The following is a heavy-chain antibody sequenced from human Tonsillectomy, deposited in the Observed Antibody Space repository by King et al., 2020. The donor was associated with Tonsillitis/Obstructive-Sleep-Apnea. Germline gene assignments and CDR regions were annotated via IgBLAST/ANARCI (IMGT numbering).Heavy chain of an antibody. D-gene: IGHD3-3*01. V-gene: IGHV3-21*01. CDR3: ARWYYDFWSGYYYYYYYMDV. Sequence: VQLVESGGGLVKPGGSLRLSCAASGFTFSSYSMNWVRQAPGKGLEWVSSISSRSYIYYADSVKGRFTISRDNAKNSLYLQMNSLRAEDTAVYYCARWYYDFWSGYYYYYYYMDVWGKGTTVTVSS. J-gene: IGHJ6*03. CDR1: GFTFSSYS. CDR2: ISSRSYI.